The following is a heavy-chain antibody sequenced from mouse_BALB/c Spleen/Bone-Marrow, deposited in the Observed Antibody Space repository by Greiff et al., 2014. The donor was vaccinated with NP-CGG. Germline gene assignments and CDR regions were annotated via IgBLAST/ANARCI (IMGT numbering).Heavy chain of an antibody. Sequence: QVQLQQSGAELVKPGASVKLSCKASGYTFTSYWMHWVKQRPGQGLEWIGEINPSNGRTNYNEKFKTKATLTVDKSSNTSYMQLSRRTSEASAVYYCARKGADYEDYWGQGTTLTVSS. J-gene: IGHJ2*01. V-gene: IGHV1S81*02. D-gene: IGHD2-4*01. CDR2: INPSNGRT. CDR3: ARKGADYEDY. CDR1: GYTFTSYW.